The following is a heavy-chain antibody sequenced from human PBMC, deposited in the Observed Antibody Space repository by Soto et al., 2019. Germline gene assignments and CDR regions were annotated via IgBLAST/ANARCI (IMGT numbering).Heavy chain of an antibody. J-gene: IGHJ4*02. D-gene: IGHD5-12*01. V-gene: IGHV3-30-3*01. CDR1: GFTFSSYA. Sequence: QLGGSLRLSCAASGFTFSSYAMHWVRQAPGKGLEWVAVISYDGSNKYYADSVKGRFTISRDNSKNTLYLQMNSLRAEDTAVYYCARDSYSGYDRAAYYFDYWGQGTLVTVSS. CDR2: ISYDGSNK. CDR3: ARDSYSGYDRAAYYFDY.